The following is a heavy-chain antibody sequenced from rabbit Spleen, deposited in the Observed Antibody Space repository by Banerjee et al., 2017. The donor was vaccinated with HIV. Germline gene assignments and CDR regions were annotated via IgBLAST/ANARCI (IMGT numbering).Heavy chain of an antibody. V-gene: IGHV1S47*01. J-gene: IGHJ4*01. Sequence: QEQLVESGGGLVQPEGSLTLTCNVSGFDFRGNAMCWVRQAPGKGPEWIACIYNYDGSTYCAGWVNGRFTVSRSTSLKTVTLEMTSLTDADTATYFCARDFGYYNYGTAGFDYVRIGAYFDLWGPGTLVTVS. CDR2: IYNYDGST. D-gene: IGHD6-1*01. CDR3: ARDFGYYNYGTAGFDYVRIGAYFDL. CDR1: GFDFRGNA.